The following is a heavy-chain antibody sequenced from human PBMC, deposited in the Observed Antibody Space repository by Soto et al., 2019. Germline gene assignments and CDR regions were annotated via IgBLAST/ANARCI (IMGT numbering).Heavy chain of an antibody. Sequence: QVRLQESGPGLVEPSGTLSLTCAVSGDSVSSSSCWSWVRQAPGKGLEWIGEIYHSGTFNYNPSLASRVTVSVDKSRNKLSLNLKSVTAADTAVYYCVRSVPAATWQYSGMDVWGQGTTVTVSS. CDR3: VRSVPAATWQYSGMDV. J-gene: IGHJ6*02. CDR2: IYHSGTF. D-gene: IGHD2-2*01. CDR1: GDSVSSSSC. V-gene: IGHV4-4*02.